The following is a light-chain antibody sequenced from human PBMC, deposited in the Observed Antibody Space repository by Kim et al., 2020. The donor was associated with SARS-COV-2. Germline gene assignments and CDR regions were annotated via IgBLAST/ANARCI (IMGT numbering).Light chain of an antibody. J-gene: IGKJ2*01. CDR1: ETVGSSY. V-gene: IGKV3-20*01. CDR2: GAS. CDR3: QQYGASVYT. Sequence: PGEGATLSCRTSETVGSSYIACYRQRPGQPPSLLIFGASRRATGIPDRFSGSGSGKDFSLTISSLEPEDFVVYYFQQYGASVYTFGQGTKL.